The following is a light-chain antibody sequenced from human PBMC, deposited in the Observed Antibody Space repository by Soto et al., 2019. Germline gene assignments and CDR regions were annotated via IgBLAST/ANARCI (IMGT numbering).Light chain of an antibody. CDR1: RSNIGTKP. J-gene: IGLJ3*02. V-gene: IGLV1-44*01. CDR3: AAWDDSLNAWV. CDR2: KNN. Sequence: QLVLTQPPSASGTPGQRVTISCSGSRSNIGTKPVSWYQQFPGTAPKLLIYKNNQRPSGVPDRFSGSKSGTSAALAISGLQSEDEADYYCAAWDDSLNAWVFGGGTKVTVL.